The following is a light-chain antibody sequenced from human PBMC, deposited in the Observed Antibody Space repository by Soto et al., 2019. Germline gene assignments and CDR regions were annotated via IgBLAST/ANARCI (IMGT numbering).Light chain of an antibody. Sequence: QSVLTQPPSVSRAPGQRVTISCTGSSSNIGAGYDVHWYQQLPGTAPKLLIYGNSNRPSGVPDRFSGSKSGTSASLAITGLQAEDEPDYYCQSYDSSLSGVFGTGTKLTVL. V-gene: IGLV1-40*01. J-gene: IGLJ1*01. CDR2: GNS. CDR3: QSYDSSLSGV. CDR1: SSNIGAGYD.